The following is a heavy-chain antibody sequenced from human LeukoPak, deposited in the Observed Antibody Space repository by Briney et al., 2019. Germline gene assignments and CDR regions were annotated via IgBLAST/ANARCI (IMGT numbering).Heavy chain of an antibody. CDR3: AAQTYSSSWYSPYY. J-gene: IGHJ4*02. CDR1: GFTFSSYA. D-gene: IGHD6-13*01. CDR2: ISYDGSNK. Sequence: GGSLRLSCAASGFTFSSYAMHWVRQAPGKGLEWVAVISYDGSNKYYADSVKGRFTISRDNSKNTLYLQMNSLGTEDTAVYYCAAQTYSSSWYSPYYWGQGTLVTVSS. V-gene: IGHV3-30-3*01.